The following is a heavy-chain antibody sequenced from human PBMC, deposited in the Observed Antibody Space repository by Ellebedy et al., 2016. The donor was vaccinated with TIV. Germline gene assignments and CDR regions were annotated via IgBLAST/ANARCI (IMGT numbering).Heavy chain of an antibody. V-gene: IGHV3-74*01. CDR1: GFDFSNYY. CDR3: VLGGNNVFEAFDL. D-gene: IGHD1/OR15-1a*01. J-gene: IGHJ3*01. CDR2: IRGDGDGT. Sequence: GESLKISCAAAGFDFSNYYMHWVRQAPGKGLVWVSRIRGDGDGTSYADSVKGRFTISRENSRRTLYLQMHSLRVEDTAVYDCVLGGNNVFEAFDLWGQGTMVTVSS.